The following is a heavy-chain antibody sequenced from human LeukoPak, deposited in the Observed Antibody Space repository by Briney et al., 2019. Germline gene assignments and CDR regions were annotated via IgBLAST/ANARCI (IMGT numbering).Heavy chain of an antibody. J-gene: IGHJ4*02. CDR1: GYTFTGYY. Sequence: GASVKVSCKASGYTFTGYYMHWVRQAPGQGLEWMGWINPNSGGTNYAQKFQGRVTITRDTSISTAYMGLSRLRSDDTAVYYCARAGGATMIVVVTRPLYFDYWGQGTLVTVSS. CDR3: ARAGGATMIVVVTRPLYFDY. V-gene: IGHV1-2*02. CDR2: INPNSGGT. D-gene: IGHD3-22*01.